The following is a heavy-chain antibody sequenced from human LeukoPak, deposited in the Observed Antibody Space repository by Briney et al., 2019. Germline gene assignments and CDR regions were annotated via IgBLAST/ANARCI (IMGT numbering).Heavy chain of an antibody. V-gene: IGHV1-2*02. D-gene: IGHD6-6*01. Sequence: ASVKVSCKASGYTFTSFDINWVRQAPGQGLEWMGWINPNSGGTNYAQKFQGRVTMTRDTSISTAYMELSRLRSDDTAVYYCAREVGYSSSAHFDYWGQGTLVTVSS. CDR3: AREVGYSSSAHFDY. J-gene: IGHJ4*02. CDR2: INPNSGGT. CDR1: GYTFTSFD.